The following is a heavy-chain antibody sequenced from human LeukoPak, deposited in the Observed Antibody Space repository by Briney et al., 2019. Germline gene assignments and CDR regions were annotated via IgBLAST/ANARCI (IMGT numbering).Heavy chain of an antibody. CDR2: INHSGST. D-gene: IGHD3-10*01. J-gene: IGHJ4*02. V-gene: IGHV4-34*01. Sequence: SETLSLTCAVYGGSFSGYYWSWIRQPPGKGLEWIGEINHSGSTNYNPSLKSRVTISVDTSKNQFSLKLSSVTAADTAVYYCARQVGGSGSLSFHYFDYWGQGTLVTVSS. CDR3: ARQVGGSGSLSFHYFDY. CDR1: GGSFSGYY.